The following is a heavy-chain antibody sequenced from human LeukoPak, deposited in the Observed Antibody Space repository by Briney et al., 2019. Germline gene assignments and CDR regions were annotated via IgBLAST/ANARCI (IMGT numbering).Heavy chain of an antibody. V-gene: IGHV3-64D*06. CDR1: GFTVSSNY. CDR3: VKEKDRSSSWSGRYFDY. D-gene: IGHD6-13*01. CDR2: ISSNGGST. J-gene: IGHJ4*02. Sequence: GGSLRLSCAASGFTVSSNYMSWVRQAPGKGLEYVSAISSNGGSTYYADSVKGRFTISRDNSKNTLYLQMSSLRAEDTAVYYCVKEKDRSSSWSGRYFDYWGQGTLVTVSS.